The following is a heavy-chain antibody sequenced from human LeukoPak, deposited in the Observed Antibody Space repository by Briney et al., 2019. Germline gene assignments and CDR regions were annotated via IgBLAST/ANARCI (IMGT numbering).Heavy chain of an antibody. V-gene: IGHV3-48*04. Sequence: GGSLRLSCAASGFTFSAYSMNWVRQAPGKGLDWVSYISTSGSTIYYADSVKGRFTISRDNAKNSLYLQMNSLRAEDTAVYYCATSRGSWPDYFDYWGQGTLVTVSS. D-gene: IGHD6-13*01. CDR3: ATSRGSWPDYFDY. J-gene: IGHJ4*02. CDR2: ISTSGSTI. CDR1: GFTFSAYS.